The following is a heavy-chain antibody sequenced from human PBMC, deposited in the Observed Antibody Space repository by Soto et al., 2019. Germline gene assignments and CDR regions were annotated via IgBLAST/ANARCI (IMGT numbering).Heavy chain of an antibody. D-gene: IGHD1-26*01. CDR3: AKRPRALLTFDY. J-gene: IGHJ4*02. V-gene: IGHV3-23*04. Sequence: EVQLVDSGGGLVQPGGSLRLSCAASGFIFSNYVMSWVRQAPGKGLEWVSSISDSGGTSYYADSVKGRFTISRDNSKNPLYLQMTSLRAEDTAIYCCAKRPRALLTFDYWGQVTLVTVSS. CDR1: GFIFSNYV. CDR2: ISDSGGTS.